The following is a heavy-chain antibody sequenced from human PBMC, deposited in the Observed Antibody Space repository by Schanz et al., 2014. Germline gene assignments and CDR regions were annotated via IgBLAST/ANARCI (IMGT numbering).Heavy chain of an antibody. J-gene: IGHJ4*02. V-gene: IGHV4-39*01. Sequence: QLQMQESGPGLVKPSETLSLTCSVSGDSISSTSYYWGWIRQPPGKGLEWIGSIYYSGSTYYNASRKSGATISVDTSKTQSPLKLTSVTAADSAVYYCARLWGGWRIPDYWGQGTLVTVSS. CDR3: ARLWGGWRIPDY. CDR1: GDSISSTSYY. CDR2: IYYSGST. D-gene: IGHD6-19*01.